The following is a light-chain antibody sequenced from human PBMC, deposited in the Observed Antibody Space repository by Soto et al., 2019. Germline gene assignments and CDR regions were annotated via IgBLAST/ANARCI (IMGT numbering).Light chain of an antibody. Sequence: EIVLTQSPGTLSLSPGERAVLSCRASQSVNNNYLAWYQRKPGRAPRLLIYGASSRATGIRDRFIGSGSGTAFTLTITRLEPEDFAVYFCQQYGSSPPTFGQGTKVEFK. J-gene: IGKJ1*01. CDR3: QQYGSSPPT. CDR1: QSVNNNY. V-gene: IGKV3-20*01. CDR2: GAS.